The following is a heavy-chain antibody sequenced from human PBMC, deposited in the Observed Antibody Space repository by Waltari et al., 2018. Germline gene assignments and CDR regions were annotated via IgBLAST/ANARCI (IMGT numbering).Heavy chain of an antibody. Sequence: EVQLLESGGGLVQPGGSLRLSCAASGFTFSSYAMSWVRQAPGKGLERVSVIYSGGSTYYADSVKGRFTISRDNSKNTLYLQMNSLRAEDTAVYCCAKDYDLWGRGTLVTVSS. CDR2: IYSGGST. CDR1: GFTFSSYA. V-gene: IGHV3-23*03. J-gene: IGHJ2*01. CDR3: AKDYDL.